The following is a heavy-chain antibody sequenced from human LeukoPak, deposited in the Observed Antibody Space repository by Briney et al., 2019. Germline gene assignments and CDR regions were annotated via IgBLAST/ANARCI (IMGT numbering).Heavy chain of an antibody. CDR1: GFTFSSYA. D-gene: IGHD6-13*01. CDR2: ISSNGGNI. CDR3: ARDPLLAGPFDS. Sequence: GGSLRLSCSASGFTFSSYAMHWVRQAPGKGLEYVSTISSNGGNIYYADSVKGRFTISRDNSKNTLHLQMSSLRPEDTAVYYCARDPLLAGPFDSWGQGTLVTVSS. J-gene: IGHJ4*02. V-gene: IGHV3-64D*06.